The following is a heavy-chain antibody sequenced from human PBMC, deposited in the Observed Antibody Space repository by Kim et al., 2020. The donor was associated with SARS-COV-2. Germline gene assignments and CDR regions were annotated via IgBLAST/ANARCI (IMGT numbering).Heavy chain of an antibody. CDR1: SDSISSYY. V-gene: IGHV4-59*01. J-gene: IGHJ4*02. CDR2: IYYSGST. Sequence: SETLSLTCTVSSDSISSYYWSWIRQLPGKGLEWLGYIYYSGSTDYNPSLKSRVTISWDTSKNQVSLDVTSVSAADTAGYYFTRSEGRGSWHQFDYWGQG. CDR3: TRSEGRGSWHQFDY. D-gene: IGHD6-13*01.